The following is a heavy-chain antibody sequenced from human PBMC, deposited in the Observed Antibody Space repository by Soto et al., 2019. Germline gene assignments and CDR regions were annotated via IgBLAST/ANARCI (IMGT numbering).Heavy chain of an antibody. CDR3: ARDRWLRSGGMDV. V-gene: IGHV3-53*01. Sequence: WSLRLSCAASGFTVSSNYMSWVRQAPGKGLEWVSVIYSGGSTYYADSVKGRFTISRDNSKNTLYLQMNSLRAEDTAVYYCARDRWLRSGGMDVWGQGTTVTVSS. CDR2: IYSGGST. D-gene: IGHD5-12*01. J-gene: IGHJ6*02. CDR1: GFTVSSNY.